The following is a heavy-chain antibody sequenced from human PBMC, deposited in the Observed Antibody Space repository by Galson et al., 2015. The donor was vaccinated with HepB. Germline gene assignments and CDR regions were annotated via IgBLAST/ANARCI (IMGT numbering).Heavy chain of an antibody. CDR2: IYPEDTET. CDR1: GYSFSTYW. Sequence: QSGAEVKKPGESLKISCKGSGYSFSTYWIGWVRQMPGRGLEWMGIIYPEDTETKYSPSFQGHVTISVDRSITTAYLQWSSLKASDTAMYYCATKRYSYGSDFDYWGQGTLATVSS. J-gene: IGHJ4*02. V-gene: IGHV5-51*01. CDR3: ATKRYSYGSDFDY. D-gene: IGHD5-18*01.